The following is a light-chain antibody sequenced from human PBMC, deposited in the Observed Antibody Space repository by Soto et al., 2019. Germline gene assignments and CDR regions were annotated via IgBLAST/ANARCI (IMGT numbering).Light chain of an antibody. CDR3: LFSYRGPSGLRVV. V-gene: IGLV7-46*01. J-gene: IGLJ2*01. CDR2: DTS. CDR1: TGAVTSSHY. Sequence: QAVVTQEPSLTVSPGGTVTLTCGSSTGAVTSSHYPYWFQQKPGQAPKTLIYDTSNKHSWTPARFSGSLLGGKGALTLSGVQPEDEADYYCLFSYRGPSGLRVVFAGGTKLTVL.